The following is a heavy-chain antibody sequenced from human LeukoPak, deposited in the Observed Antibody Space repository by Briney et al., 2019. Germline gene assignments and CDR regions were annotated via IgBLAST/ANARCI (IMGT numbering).Heavy chain of an antibody. D-gene: IGHD3-3*01. CDR2: IKQDGSEK. Sequence: GGSLRLSCAASGFTFSSYWSSWVRQAPGKGLEWVANIKQDGSEKYYVDSVKGRFTISRDNAKNSLYLQMNSLRAEDTAVYYCASTGGVTIFGVVRNYWGQGTLVTVPS. J-gene: IGHJ4*02. CDR3: ASTGGVTIFGVVRNY. CDR1: GFTFSSYW. V-gene: IGHV3-7*01.